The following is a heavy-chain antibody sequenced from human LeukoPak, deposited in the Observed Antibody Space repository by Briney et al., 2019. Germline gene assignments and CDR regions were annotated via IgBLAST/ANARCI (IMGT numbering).Heavy chain of an antibody. CDR2: INPVSGGT. J-gene: IGHJ4*02. CDR3: ATYRSSWSSFDF. D-gene: IGHD6-13*01. V-gene: IGHV1-2*02. Sequence: ASVKVSCKASGYTLTGYYMHWVQQAPGQGPEWMGWINPVSGGTTYTQKFQARVTMTRDTSISTAYMELSRLTSGDTAVYYCATYRSSWSSFDFWGQGTLVTVSS. CDR1: GYTLTGYY.